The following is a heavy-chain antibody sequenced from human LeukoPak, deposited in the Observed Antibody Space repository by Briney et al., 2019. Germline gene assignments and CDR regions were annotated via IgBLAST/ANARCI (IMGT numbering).Heavy chain of an antibody. CDR1: GYTLTELS. CDR2: FDPEDGET. V-gene: IGHV1-24*01. CDR3: ATDPGLSGTNAFDI. Sequence: GASVKVSCKVSGYTLTELSMHWVRQAPGKGLEWMGGFDPEDGETIYAQKFQGRVTMTEDTSTDTAYMELSSLRSEDTAVYYCATDPGLSGTNAFDIWGQGTMVTVSS. D-gene: IGHD3-10*01. J-gene: IGHJ3*02.